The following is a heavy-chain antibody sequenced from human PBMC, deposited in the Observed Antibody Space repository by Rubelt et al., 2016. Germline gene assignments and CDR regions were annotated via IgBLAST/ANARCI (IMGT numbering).Heavy chain of an antibody. CDR2: IWYDGSNK. D-gene: IGHD4-17*01. Sequence: QVQLVESGGGVVQPGRSLRLSCAASGFTFSSYGMHWVRQAPGKGLEWVAVIWYDGSNKYYADSVKGRFTISRDNSKNTLYLQMNSLRAEDTAVYYCARVGDYGDYPFDYWGQGTLVTVSS. CDR3: ARVGDYGDYPFDY. J-gene: IGHJ4*02. CDR1: GFTFSSYG. V-gene: IGHV3-33*01.